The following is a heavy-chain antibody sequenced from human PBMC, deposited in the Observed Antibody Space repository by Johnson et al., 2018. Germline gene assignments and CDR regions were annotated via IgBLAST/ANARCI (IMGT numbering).Heavy chain of an antibody. CDR2: VSGSGGST. Sequence: EVQLVETGGGLVQPGGSLRLSCAASGFTFDNYAMSWVRQAPGKGLEWVSGVSGSGGSTYYADPVKGRFTISRDNSKKTLYLQMNSLRAEDTAVYYCAKDGGYSYENEAFEVWGQGTVVTVSS. D-gene: IGHD5-18*01. J-gene: IGHJ3*01. CDR3: AKDGGYSYENEAFEV. V-gene: IGHV3-23*04. CDR1: GFTFDNYA.